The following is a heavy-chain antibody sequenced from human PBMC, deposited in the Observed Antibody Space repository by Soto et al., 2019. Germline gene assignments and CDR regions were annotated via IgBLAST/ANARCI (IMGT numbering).Heavy chain of an antibody. Sequence: GGSLRLSCAASGFIFSDFWMHLVRQFPGEGLVWVSRINHEGSNTNYADFVRGRFTISRDNSKNMLYLQMNSLRAEDAAVYYCARDEDPTYYYYGMDVWGQGTRVTVSS. D-gene: IGHD3-10*01. CDR1: GFIFSDFW. CDR3: ARDEDPTYYYYGMDV. V-gene: IGHV3-74*01. J-gene: IGHJ6*02. CDR2: INHEGSNT.